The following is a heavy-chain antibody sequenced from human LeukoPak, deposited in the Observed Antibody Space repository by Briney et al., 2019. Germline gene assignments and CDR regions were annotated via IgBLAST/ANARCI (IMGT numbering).Heavy chain of an antibody. CDR2: IIPIFGTA. Sequence: SVNVSCMASGGTLSSYAISWVRQAPGRGREWMGGIIPIFGTANYAQKFQGRVTITADESTSTAYMELSSLRSEATAVYYCARDGEYCSSTSCPFQHWGQCTLVTVSS. CDR3: ARDGEYCSSTSCPFQH. J-gene: IGHJ1*01. CDR1: GGTLSSYA. D-gene: IGHD2-2*01. V-gene: IGHV1-69*01.